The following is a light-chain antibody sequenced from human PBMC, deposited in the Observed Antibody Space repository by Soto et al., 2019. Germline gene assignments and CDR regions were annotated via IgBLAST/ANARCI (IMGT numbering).Light chain of an antibody. V-gene: IGKV3-20*01. Sequence: EIVLTQSPGTLSLSPGERATLSCSASQSVSSSYLAWYQQKPGQAPRLLIYGASSMATGIPDRFSGSGSGTDFTLTSSRLEPEDFAVYYCEQYGSSPPLTFGGGTKVEIK. CDR3: EQYGSSPPLT. CDR1: QSVSSSY. J-gene: IGKJ4*01. CDR2: GAS.